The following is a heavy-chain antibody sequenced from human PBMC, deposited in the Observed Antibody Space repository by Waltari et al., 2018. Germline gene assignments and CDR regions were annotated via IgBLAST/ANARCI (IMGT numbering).Heavy chain of an antibody. Sequence: QVQLQESVPGLVQPSETLSLTCTVSGGSISNYYWSWIRQSAGKGLEWIGRIYASGITNYNPSLKSRVTMSVDTSKNQFSLKLSSVTAADTAVYYCARHNDDYYNYYMDVWGKGTTVTISS. CDR1: GGSISNYY. V-gene: IGHV4-4*07. CDR3: ARHNDDYYNYYMDV. CDR2: IYASGIT. D-gene: IGHD1-1*01. J-gene: IGHJ6*03.